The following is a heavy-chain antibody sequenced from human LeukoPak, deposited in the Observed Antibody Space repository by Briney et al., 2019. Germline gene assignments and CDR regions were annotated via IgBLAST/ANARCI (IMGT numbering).Heavy chain of an antibody. CDR3: ARRIRGAPTDY. J-gene: IGHJ4*02. CDR2: MNPNSGNT. D-gene: IGHD3-10*01. CDR1: GYTFTTYD. V-gene: IGHV1-8*01. Sequence: GASVKVSCKASGYTFTTYDLNWVRQATGQGLEWTGWMNPNSGNTGYAQKFQGSVTMTRNISITTAYMELSNLTSEDTAVYYCARRIRGAPTDYWAQGTLVTVSS.